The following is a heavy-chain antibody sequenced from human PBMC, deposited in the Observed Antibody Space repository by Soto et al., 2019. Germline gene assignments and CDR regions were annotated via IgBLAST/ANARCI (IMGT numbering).Heavy chain of an antibody. J-gene: IGHJ4*02. D-gene: IGHD4-17*01. CDR3: ARASGYGDYYFDY. CDR2: FIPILGIA. V-gene: IGHV1-69*02. Sequence: QVQLVQSGAEVKKPGSSVKVSCKASGGTFSSYTISWVRQAPGQGLEWMGGFIPILGIATSAQKFQARVTITADKSTSTAYMELSSLRSEDTAVYYCARASGYGDYYFDYWGQGTLVTVSS. CDR1: GGTFSSYT.